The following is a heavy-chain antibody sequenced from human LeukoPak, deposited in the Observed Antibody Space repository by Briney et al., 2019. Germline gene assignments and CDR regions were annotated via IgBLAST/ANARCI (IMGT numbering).Heavy chain of an antibody. CDR3: ASLYGDYVGSDY. CDR2: INPNNGGT. V-gene: IGHV1-2*02. Sequence: ASVKVSCKASGYTFTAYYMHWVRQAPGQGLEWMGWINPNNGGTNYAQRFQGRVTMTRDTSISTAYMELSRLRSDDTAVYYCASLYGDYVGSDYWGQGTLVTVSP. CDR1: GYTFTAYY. J-gene: IGHJ4*02. D-gene: IGHD4-17*01.